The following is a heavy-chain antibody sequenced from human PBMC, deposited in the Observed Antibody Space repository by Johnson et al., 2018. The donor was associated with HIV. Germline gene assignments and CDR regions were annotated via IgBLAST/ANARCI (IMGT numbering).Heavy chain of an antibody. D-gene: IGHD6-13*01. J-gene: IGHJ3*02. Sequence: VQLVESGGGVVQPGRSLRLSCAASGFTLRAYTMHWVRQAPGKGLEWVALISSDAHNTYYGDSVKGRFTISRDNSKNTLYLQMNSLRAEDTAVYYCARGWAASRTFDIWGQGTMVTVSS. CDR3: ARGWAASRTFDI. V-gene: IGHV3-30*14. CDR1: GFTLRAYT. CDR2: ISSDAHNT.